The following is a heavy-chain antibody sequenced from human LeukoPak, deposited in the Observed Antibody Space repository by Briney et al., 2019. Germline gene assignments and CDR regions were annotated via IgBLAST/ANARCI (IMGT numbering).Heavy chain of an antibody. CDR2: IKQDGSEK. J-gene: IGHJ3*02. Sequence: GGSLRLSCAASGFTFSSYWMSWVRQAPGKGLEWVANIKQDGSEKYYVDSVKGRFTISRDNAKNSLYLQMNSLRAEDTAVYYCAGSVSSSWYPGNAFDIWGQGTMVTVSS. D-gene: IGHD6-13*01. CDR3: AGSVSSSWYPGNAFDI. CDR1: GFTFSSYW. V-gene: IGHV3-7*01.